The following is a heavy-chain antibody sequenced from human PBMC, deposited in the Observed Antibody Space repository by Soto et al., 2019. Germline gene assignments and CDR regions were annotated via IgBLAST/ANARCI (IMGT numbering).Heavy chain of an antibody. Sequence: ASVKVSCKASGYTFTSYDINWVRQATGQGLEWMGWMNPNSGNTGYAQKFQGRVTMTRNTSISTAYMELSSLRSEDTAVYYCARGPLRATPQDQQLKTQDVWGQGTTVTVSS. D-gene: IGHD1-1*01. V-gene: IGHV1-8*01. CDR1: GYTFTSYD. CDR2: MNPNSGNT. J-gene: IGHJ6*02. CDR3: ARGPLRATPQDQQLKTQDV.